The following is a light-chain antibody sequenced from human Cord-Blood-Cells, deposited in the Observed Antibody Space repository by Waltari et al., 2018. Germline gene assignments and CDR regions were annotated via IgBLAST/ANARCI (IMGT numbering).Light chain of an antibody. CDR1: RSDVGGYNY. Sequence: QSALTQPRSVSGSPGQSVTISCTGTRSDVGGYNYVSWYQQHPGKATKLMIYDVSKRPAGVPDRFSGSKCGNTASLTISGLQSGDEADYYGCSYAGSYTWVFGTGTKVTVL. J-gene: IGLJ1*01. CDR3: CSYAGSYTWV. V-gene: IGLV2-11*01. CDR2: DVS.